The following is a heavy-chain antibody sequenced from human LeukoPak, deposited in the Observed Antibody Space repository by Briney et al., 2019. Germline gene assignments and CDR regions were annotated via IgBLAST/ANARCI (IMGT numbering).Heavy chain of an antibody. D-gene: IGHD4-23*01. CDR3: ARIGRGNRGAHKSFDY. Sequence: PSETLSLTCTVSGGSISSYYWSWIRQPAGKGLEWIGRIYTSGSTNYNPSLKSRVTMSVDTSKNRFSLRLRSVTAADTAVYYCARIGRGNRGAHKSFDYLGQGNLVTGPS. CDR2: IYTSGST. CDR1: GGSISSYY. J-gene: IGHJ4*02. V-gene: IGHV4-4*07.